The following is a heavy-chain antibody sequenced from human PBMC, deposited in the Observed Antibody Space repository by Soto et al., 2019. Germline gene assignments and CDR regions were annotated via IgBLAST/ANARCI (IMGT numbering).Heavy chain of an antibody. Sequence: QVQLQQWGAGLLKPSETLSLTCAVYGGSFSGHYWTWIRQPPGKGLGWIGEASPGGSTNYNSSLKSRGTVSGAPSTNQFSMKLTSVPAADTGVYDCARGRGGLHRTAELHSWGQGTLVTVSS. V-gene: IGHV4-34*01. J-gene: IGHJ4*02. D-gene: IGHD7-27*01. CDR3: ARGRGGLHRTAELHS. CDR1: GGSFSGHY. CDR2: ASPGGST.